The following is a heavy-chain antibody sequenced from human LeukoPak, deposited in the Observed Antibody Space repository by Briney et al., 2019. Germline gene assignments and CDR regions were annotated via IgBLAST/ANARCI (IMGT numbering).Heavy chain of an antibody. CDR1: GGSISSYY. Sequence: PSETLSLTCTVSGGSISSYYWSWIRQPPGKGLEWIGYIYYSGSTNYNPSLKSRVTISVDTSKNQFSLKLSSVTAADTAVYYCARRLSSSWLFLDYWGQGTLVTVSS. D-gene: IGHD6-13*01. V-gene: IGHV4-59*08. CDR3: ARRLSSSWLFLDY. J-gene: IGHJ4*02. CDR2: IYYSGST.